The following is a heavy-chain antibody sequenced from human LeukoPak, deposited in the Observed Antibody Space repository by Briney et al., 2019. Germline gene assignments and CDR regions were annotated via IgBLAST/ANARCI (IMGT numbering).Heavy chain of an antibody. D-gene: IGHD6-13*01. CDR2: VNSDGSTT. CDR3: ARGYYSSSRFDS. J-gene: IGHJ4*02. CDR1: GFPFSNYW. V-gene: IGHV3-74*01. Sequence: GGSLRLSCAASGFPFSNYWLHWVRQAPGKGLVWVSRVNSDGSTTNYADSVKGRFTISRDNAENTLYMRMNSLGPEDTAVYYCARGYYSSSRFDSWGQGTLVTVSS.